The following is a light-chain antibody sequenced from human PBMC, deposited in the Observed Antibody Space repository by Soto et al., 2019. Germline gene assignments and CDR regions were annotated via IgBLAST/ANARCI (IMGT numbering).Light chain of an antibody. J-gene: IGKJ4*01. CDR2: DAS. Sequence: EVLLTQSPATLSLSPGERATLSCRASQSINSYLAWYQQKPGQAPRLLIYDASNRATGIPARFSGSGSGTDFSLTISSLEPEDFAVYYCQQRSNWLTFGGGTKVDIK. CDR3: QQRSNWLT. V-gene: IGKV3-11*01. CDR1: QSINSY.